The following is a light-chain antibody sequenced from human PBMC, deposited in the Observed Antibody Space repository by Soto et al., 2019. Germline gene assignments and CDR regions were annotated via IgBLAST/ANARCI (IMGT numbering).Light chain of an antibody. Sequence: DIQMTQSPSSLSASVGDRVTITRRASQGISNYLAWYQQKPGKVPKLLIYAASTLQSGVPSRFSGSGSGTEFTLTISSLQPDDFATYYCQQYNSYSFGQGTKVDIK. CDR1: QGISNY. V-gene: IGKV1-27*01. J-gene: IGKJ1*01. CDR3: QQYNSYS. CDR2: AAS.